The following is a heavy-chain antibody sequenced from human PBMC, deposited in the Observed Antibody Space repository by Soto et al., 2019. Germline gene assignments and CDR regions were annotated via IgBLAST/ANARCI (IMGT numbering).Heavy chain of an antibody. CDR3: AKQRAGAASYFDY. V-gene: IGHV3-23*01. J-gene: IGHJ4*02. D-gene: IGHD3-10*01. CDR2: ISGSGAST. Sequence: EVLLLESGGGLVQPGGSLRLSCTASGFTFSSYAMSWVRQAPGKGLEWVSAISGSGASTYYADSVKGRFTISRDNSKNTLYLQVNSLRAEDTAVYYCAKQRAGAASYFDYWGQGTLDTVSS. CDR1: GFTFSSYA.